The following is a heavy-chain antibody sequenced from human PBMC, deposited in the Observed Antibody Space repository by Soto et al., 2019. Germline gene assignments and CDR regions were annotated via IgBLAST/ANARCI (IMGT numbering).Heavy chain of an antibody. CDR1: GGPIKTGEDY. CDR2: VFYSGAT. CDR3: ARDGFSYGHLLF. Sequence: TLALTCNVSGGPIKTGEDYGNWIRQPPGKGLEWIGYVFYSGATNYSPSLKSRAAISMDTSKNQFSLSLTSVTAADTAVYYCARDGFSYGHLLFWGQGIRVTVSS. D-gene: IGHD3-10*01. V-gene: IGHV4-30-4*01. J-gene: IGHJ4*02.